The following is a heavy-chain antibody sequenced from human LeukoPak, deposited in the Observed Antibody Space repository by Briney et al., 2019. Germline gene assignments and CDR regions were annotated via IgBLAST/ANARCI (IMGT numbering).Heavy chain of an antibody. D-gene: IGHD5-18*01. Sequence: SETLSLTCTVSGGSISSYYWGWIRQPPGKGLEWIGSIYYSGSTYYNPSLKSRVTISVDTSKNQFSLKLSSVTAADTAVYYCARDLTYNTGVDTRNFDYWGQGTLVTVSS. CDR2: IYYSGST. J-gene: IGHJ4*02. V-gene: IGHV4-39*07. CDR3: ARDLTYNTGVDTRNFDY. CDR1: GGSISSYY.